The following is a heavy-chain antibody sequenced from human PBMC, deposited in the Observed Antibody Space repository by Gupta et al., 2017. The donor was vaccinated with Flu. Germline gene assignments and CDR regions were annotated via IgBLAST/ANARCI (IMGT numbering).Heavy chain of an antibody. CDR1: GFTFSNWE. D-gene: IGHD7-27*01. J-gene: IGHJ3*02. CDR2: ISSGSDSI. V-gene: IGHV3-48*03. Sequence: EVQLAESGGGLVLPGGSLRLSLGASGFTFSNWEMHWVRQAPGKGLEWVAFISSGSDSIYYADSVKGRFTISRDNAKNSLYLQINSLRIEDSAVYYCTRGFEGSGAPLKIAFDIWGQGTKVTVSS. CDR3: TRGFEGSGAPLKIAFDI.